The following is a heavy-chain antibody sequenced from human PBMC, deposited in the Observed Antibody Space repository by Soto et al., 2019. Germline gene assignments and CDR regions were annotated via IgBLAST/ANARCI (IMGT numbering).Heavy chain of an antibody. D-gene: IGHD1-1*01. J-gene: IGHJ5*02. Sequence: GGSLRLSCAASGFTFSSYGMHWVRQAPGKGLEWVAVIWYDGSNKYYADSVKGRFTISRDNSKNTLYLQMNSLRAEDTAVYYCAREMGLETVTNWFDPWGQGTLVTVSS. CDR1: GFTFSSYG. V-gene: IGHV3-33*01. CDR3: AREMGLETVTNWFDP. CDR2: IWYDGSNK.